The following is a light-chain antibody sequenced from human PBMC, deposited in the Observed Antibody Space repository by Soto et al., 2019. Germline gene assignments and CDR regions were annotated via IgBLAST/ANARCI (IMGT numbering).Light chain of an antibody. CDR3: QQRSAWSWT. CDR1: QSVSSS. J-gene: IGKJ1*01. V-gene: IGKV3-11*01. Sequence: EIVLTQSPASLSLSPGERATLSCRASQSVSSSLAWYQQKPGQAPRLLIYHASNRATGIPARFTGSGSGIDFTLTISSLEPEDFAVYYCQQRSAWSWTFGQGTKVEIK. CDR2: HAS.